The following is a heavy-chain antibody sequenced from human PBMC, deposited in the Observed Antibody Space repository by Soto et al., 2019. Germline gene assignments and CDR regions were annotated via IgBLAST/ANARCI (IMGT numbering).Heavy chain of an antibody. Sequence: LRLSCAASGFTFSSYGMHWVRQAPGKGLEWVAVISYDGSNKYYADSVKGRFTISRDNSKNTLYLQMNSLRAEDTAVYYCAKDYSQGTIDYWGQGTLVTVSS. D-gene: IGHD1-1*01. CDR1: GFTFSSYG. CDR3: AKDYSQGTIDY. J-gene: IGHJ4*02. CDR2: ISYDGSNK. V-gene: IGHV3-30*18.